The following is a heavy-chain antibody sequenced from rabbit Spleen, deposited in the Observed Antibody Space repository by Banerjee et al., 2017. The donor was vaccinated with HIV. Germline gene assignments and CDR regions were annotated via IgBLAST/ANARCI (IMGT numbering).Heavy chain of an antibody. V-gene: IGHV1S45*01. CDR3: ARTGGRVSDGDGHFKL. Sequence: QEQLEESGGDLVQPEGSLTLTCTASGFSFSSGYWICWVRQAPGKGLEWIACIYPGDGDTYYASWAKGRFSISKTSSTTVTLQKTSLTAADTATYFCARTGGRVSDGDGHFKLWGPGPLVTVS. D-gene: IGHD6-1*01. J-gene: IGHJ4*01. CDR1: GFSFSSGYW. CDR2: IYPGDGDT.